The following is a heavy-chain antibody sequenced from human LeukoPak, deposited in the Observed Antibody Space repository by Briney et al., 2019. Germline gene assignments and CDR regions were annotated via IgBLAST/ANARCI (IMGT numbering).Heavy chain of an antibody. J-gene: IGHJ4*02. V-gene: IGHV3-23*01. Sequence: GGGLGLSRAAPGFTLSKYAMSWGRPAPGKGVGGGSPISGSGDSTYYADSVKGRFTISRDSSMETLYLQMNSLRAEDTATYFCAKRLSFGVAIGDFDYWGQGTLVTVSS. D-gene: IGHD3-3*01. CDR2: ISGSGDST. CDR1: GFTLSKYA. CDR3: AKRLSFGVAIGDFDY.